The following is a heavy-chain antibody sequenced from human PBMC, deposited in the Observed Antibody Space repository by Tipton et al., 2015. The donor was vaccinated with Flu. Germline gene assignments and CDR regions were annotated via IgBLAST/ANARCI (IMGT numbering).Heavy chain of an antibody. CDR1: GLGVSSNS. V-gene: IGHV3-53*04. J-gene: IGHJ3*02. D-gene: IGHD2-15*01. Sequence: QLVQSGGGLVQRGGSLRLSCAASGLGVSSNSMSWVRLAPGKGLEWVSIIYSGGGTYYADSVRGRFTVSRHNSKNTVYLQMNNLRPEDTAVYYCARYCSGGGCYNFDAFDIWGQGTMVTVSS. CDR3: ARYCSGGGCYNFDAFDI. CDR2: IYSGGGT.